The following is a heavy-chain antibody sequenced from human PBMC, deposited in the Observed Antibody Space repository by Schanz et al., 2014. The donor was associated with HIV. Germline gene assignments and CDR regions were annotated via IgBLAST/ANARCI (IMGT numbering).Heavy chain of an antibody. V-gene: IGHV3-30-3*01. CDR2: ISYDGSNK. CDR1: EFIFSSYA. Sequence: QVQLVESGGDVVQPGRSLRLSCAASEFIFSSYAMHWVRQAPGKGLEWVAAISYDGSNKYYADSVKGRFTISRDNSKNTLYLQMNSLRAEDTAVYYCARGGIWEWDQPDFDYWGQGTLVTVSS. J-gene: IGHJ4*02. CDR3: ARGGIWEWDQPDFDY. D-gene: IGHD2-15*01.